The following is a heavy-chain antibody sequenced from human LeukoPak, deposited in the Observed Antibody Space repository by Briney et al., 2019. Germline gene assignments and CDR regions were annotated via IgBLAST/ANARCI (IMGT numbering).Heavy chain of an antibody. Sequence: PGGSLRLSCAASGFTFSSYGMHWVRQAPGKGLEWVGRIRSKANSYATAYAASVKDRFTISRDDSKNTAYLQVNSLKTEDTAVYYCIIRRDYYYGLGSPLGYFDYWGQGTLVTVSS. CDR3: IIRRDYYYGLGSPLGYFDY. CDR2: IRSKANSYAT. V-gene: IGHV3-73*01. CDR1: GFTFSSYG. D-gene: IGHD3-10*01. J-gene: IGHJ4*02.